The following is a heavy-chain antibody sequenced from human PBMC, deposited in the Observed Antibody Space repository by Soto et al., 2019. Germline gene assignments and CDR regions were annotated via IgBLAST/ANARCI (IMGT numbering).Heavy chain of an antibody. CDR1: GGSFSGYI. CDR2: INDSGSS. CDR3: ARGLFSEASYSGGWYYFDN. D-gene: IGHD3-10*01. V-gene: IGHV4-34*01. J-gene: IGHJ4*02. Sequence: SETLSLTCAVYGGSFSGYIWTWIRQSPGKGPQWIGQINDSGSSYYNPSLKSRVTIALLSSSDRFSLELSSVTAADTAVYYCARGLFSEASYSGGWYYFDNWSQGTLVTVSS.